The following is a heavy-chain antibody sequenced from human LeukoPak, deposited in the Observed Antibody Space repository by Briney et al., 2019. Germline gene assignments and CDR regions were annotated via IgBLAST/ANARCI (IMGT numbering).Heavy chain of an antibody. CDR1: GYTFTSYE. V-gene: IGHV1-8*01. CDR3: ARALRGPAAKFDY. Sequence: ASVKVSCKASGYTFTSYEISWVRQATGQGPEWMGWMNPITGDTGYAQKFQGRVTMTRNTSISTAYMDLSSLTSEDTAVYYCARALRGPAAKFDYWGQGTLVTVSS. D-gene: IGHD2-2*01. CDR2: MNPITGDT. J-gene: IGHJ4*02.